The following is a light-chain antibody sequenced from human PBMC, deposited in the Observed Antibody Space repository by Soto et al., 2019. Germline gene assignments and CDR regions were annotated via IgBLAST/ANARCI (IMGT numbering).Light chain of an antibody. CDR2: EVS. V-gene: IGLV2-14*01. J-gene: IGLJ3*02. Sequence: QSVLTQPASVSGSPGQSITISCTGTRSDVGAYNYVSWYQQYPGKAPKLIIYEVSNRPSGVSNRFSGSKSDNTASLTISGLQAEDEADYYCSSYTSSITWVFGGGTKLTVL. CDR1: RSDVGAYNY. CDR3: SSYTSSITWV.